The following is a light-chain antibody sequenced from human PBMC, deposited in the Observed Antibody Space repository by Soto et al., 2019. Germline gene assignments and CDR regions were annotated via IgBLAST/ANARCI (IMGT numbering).Light chain of an antibody. J-gene: IGLJ2*01. CDR2: DNN. CDR1: SSNIGNNY. V-gene: IGLV1-51*01. Sequence: QSVLTQPPSVSAAPGQKVTISCSGSSSNIGNNYVSWYQQLPGTAPKLLIYDNNERPSGIPDRFSGSKSGTSATLGITGLQTGVEADYYCGTWDSSLSAWVFGGGTKVTVL. CDR3: GTWDSSLSAWV.